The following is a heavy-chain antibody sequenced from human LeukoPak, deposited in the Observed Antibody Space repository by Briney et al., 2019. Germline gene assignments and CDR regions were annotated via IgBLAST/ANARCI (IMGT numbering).Heavy chain of an antibody. Sequence: GGSLRLSCAASGFTLSSYDMHWVRQAPGKGLEWVAVISYDGSNKYYADSVKGRFTISRDNSKNTLYLQMNSLRAEDTAVYYCANAYDILTGPPIGGDYWGQGTLVTVSS. V-gene: IGHV3-30*18. CDR1: GFTLSSYD. D-gene: IGHD3-9*01. CDR2: ISYDGSNK. J-gene: IGHJ4*02. CDR3: ANAYDILTGPPIGGDY.